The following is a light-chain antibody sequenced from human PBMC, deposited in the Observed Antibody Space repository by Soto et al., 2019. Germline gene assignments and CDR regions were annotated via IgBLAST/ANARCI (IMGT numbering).Light chain of an antibody. CDR2: GAF. J-gene: IGKJ4*01. V-gene: IGKV3-20*01. CDR1: QSVTSYK. Sequence: EIVLTQSPGTLSLSPGGTATLSCRASQSVTSYKIAWYQQKPDQAPRLLIYGAFNRATDIPGRFSGSGSGTDFTLTISRLEPEEFAGYYCQHDHNAPLTFGGGTEVEIK. CDR3: QHDHNAPLT.